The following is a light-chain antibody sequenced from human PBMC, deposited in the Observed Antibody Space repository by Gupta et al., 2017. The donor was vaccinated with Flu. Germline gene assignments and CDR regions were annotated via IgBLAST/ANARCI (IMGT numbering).Light chain of an antibody. CDR3: KQCYNCPNT. Sequence: VVLTRSPLSLPVTLGQPASISCRSRQSLVFSDGNTYLNWFHQRPGKSPRRLIYKVSNRESGVPERFSGSGSGTDFTLKISSVEAEDIGVYYCKQCYNCPNTFGQGTKLEIK. J-gene: IGKJ1*01. CDR2: KVS. V-gene: IGKV2-30*01. CDR1: QSLVFSDGNTY.